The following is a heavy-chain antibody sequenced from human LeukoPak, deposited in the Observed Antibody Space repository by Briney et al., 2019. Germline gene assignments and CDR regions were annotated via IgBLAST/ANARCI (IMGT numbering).Heavy chain of an antibody. V-gene: IGHV3-23*01. CDR1: GFTFSSYA. Sequence: GGSLRLSCAASGFTFSSYAMSWVRQAPGKGLEWVSAISGSGGSTYYADSVKGRFTISRDNAKSSLYLQMNSLRAEDTALYHCARGRHSSAWDVDYWGQGTLVTVSS. CDR2: ISGSGGST. D-gene: IGHD6-19*01. J-gene: IGHJ4*02. CDR3: ARGRHSSAWDVDY.